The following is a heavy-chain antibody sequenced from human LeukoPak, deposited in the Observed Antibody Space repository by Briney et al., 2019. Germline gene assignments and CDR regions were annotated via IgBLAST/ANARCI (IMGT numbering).Heavy chain of an antibody. CDR2: ISAYNGNT. Sequence: ASVKVSCKASGYTFTSYGISWVRQAPGQGLEWMGWISAYNGNTNYAQKLQGRVTMTTDTSTSTAYMELSRLRSDDTAVYYCARDPVLGIAATRRFDYWGQGTLVTVSS. CDR3: ARDPVLGIAATRRFDY. D-gene: IGHD6-13*01. CDR1: GYTFTSYG. J-gene: IGHJ4*02. V-gene: IGHV1-18*01.